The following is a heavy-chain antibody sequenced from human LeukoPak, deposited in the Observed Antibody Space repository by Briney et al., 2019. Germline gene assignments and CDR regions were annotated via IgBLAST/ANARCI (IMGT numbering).Heavy chain of an antibody. CDR1: GFTFSSSV. CDR2: ISYDGRDK. Sequence: AGGSLSLSCAASGFTFSSSVMHWVRQAPGKGLEWVAAISYDGRDKYFADSVKGRFTISRDNSKNTLDLQVNGLRAEDTAVHYCARETGNYYFDLWGQGTLVTVSS. J-gene: IGHJ4*02. D-gene: IGHD1-7*01. V-gene: IGHV3-30*03. CDR3: ARETGNYYFDL.